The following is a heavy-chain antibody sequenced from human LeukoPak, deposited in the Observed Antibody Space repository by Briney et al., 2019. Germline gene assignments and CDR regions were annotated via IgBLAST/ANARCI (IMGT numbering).Heavy chain of an antibody. V-gene: IGHV3-21*03. J-gene: IGHJ4*02. CDR1: GFNFSSYS. Sequence: GGSLRLSCAASGFNFSSYSMNWVRQAPGKGLEWVSSISSSGSYIYYAGSVKGRFTISRDNAKNSLYLQMNSLRAEDTAVYYCARDNDFWSGYSDYWGQGTLVTVSS. D-gene: IGHD3-3*01. CDR3: ARDNDFWSGYSDY. CDR2: ISSSGSYI.